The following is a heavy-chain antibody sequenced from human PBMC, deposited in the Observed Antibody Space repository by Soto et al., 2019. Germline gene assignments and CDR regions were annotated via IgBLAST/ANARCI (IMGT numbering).Heavy chain of an antibody. CDR1: GGSISSSSYY. CDR3: ASMGYHYGSGSYPLDY. D-gene: IGHD3-10*01. V-gene: IGHV4-39*07. J-gene: IGHJ4*02. CDR2: IYYSGST. Sequence: SETLSLTCTVSGGSISSSSYYWGWIRQPPGKGLEWIGFIYYSGSTHYNPSLKSRVTISLDTSKNQFSLNLRSVTAADTAVYYCASMGYHYGSGSYPLDYWGQGTLVTVSS.